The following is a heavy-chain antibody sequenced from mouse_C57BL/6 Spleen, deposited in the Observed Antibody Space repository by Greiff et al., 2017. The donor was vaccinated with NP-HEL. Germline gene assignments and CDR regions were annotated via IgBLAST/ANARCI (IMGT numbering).Heavy chain of an antibody. Sequence: EVKVVESGGGLVKPGGSLKLSCAASGFTFSDYGMHWVRQAPEKGLEWVAYISSGSSTIYYADTVKGRFTISRDNAKNTLFLQMTSLRSEDTAMYYCARSHYGSSYDYYAMDYWGQGTSVTVSS. CDR1: GFTFSDYG. J-gene: IGHJ4*01. CDR2: ISSGSSTI. V-gene: IGHV5-17*01. D-gene: IGHD1-1*01. CDR3: ARSHYGSSYDYYAMDY.